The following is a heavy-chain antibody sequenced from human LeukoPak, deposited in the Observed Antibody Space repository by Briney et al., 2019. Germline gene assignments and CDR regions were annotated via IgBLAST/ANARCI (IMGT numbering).Heavy chain of an antibody. CDR1: GFTFSSYG. J-gene: IGHJ4*02. CDR2: ISYDGSNK. D-gene: IGHD6-19*01. Sequence: GGSLRLSCAASGFTFSSYGMHWVRQAPGKGLEWVAVISYDGSNKYYADSVKGRFTISRDNSKNTLYLQMNSLRAEDTAVYYCASLSGWYGVQIDYWGQGTLVTVSS. V-gene: IGHV3-30*03. CDR3: ASLSGWYGVQIDY.